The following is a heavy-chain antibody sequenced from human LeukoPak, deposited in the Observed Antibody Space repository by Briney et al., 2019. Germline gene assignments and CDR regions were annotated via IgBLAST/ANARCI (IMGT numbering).Heavy chain of an antibody. D-gene: IGHD3-16*01. Sequence: KPSETLSLTCTVSGDTISGYYWNWIRQPPGKGLEWIGYMYYSGSTNYNPSLKSRVTISVDTSKKQFSLKLSSATAADTAVYYCARVLDLSKRGLDAFDIWGQGTMVTVSS. J-gene: IGHJ3*02. V-gene: IGHV4-59*13. CDR3: ARVLDLSKRGLDAFDI. CDR1: GDTISGYY. CDR2: MYYSGST.